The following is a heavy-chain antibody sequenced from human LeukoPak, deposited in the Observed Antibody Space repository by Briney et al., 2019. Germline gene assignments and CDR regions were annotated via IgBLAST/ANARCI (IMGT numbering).Heavy chain of an antibody. D-gene: IGHD3-10*01. CDR2: INDSGST. CDR1: GHSFSGYY. J-gene: IGHJ4*02. CDR3: ARATVNYYGSGSYPLYYFDY. V-gene: IGHV4-34*01. Sequence: PAETLSLTCAVYGHSFSGYYWSWLRQPPGKGREWLGEINDSGSTNYNPSLKSRVTISVDTSKNQFSLKLSSVTAADTAVYYCARATVNYYGSGSYPLYYFDYWGQGTLVTVSS.